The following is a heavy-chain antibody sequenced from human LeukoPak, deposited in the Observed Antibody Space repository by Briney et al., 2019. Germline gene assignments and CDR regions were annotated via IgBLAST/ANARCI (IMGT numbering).Heavy chain of an antibody. Sequence: ASVKSSCKAPGYAFTSYGLSWVRQAPRQRLEWIGWISAFNVNPNYAQKLQSRVTMTTCTSRRTHAMERRSRGYKDTVVYYGVSTGVGIIPALDYWGEGDLVTVSS. CDR2: ISAFNVNP. CDR1: GYAFTSYG. CDR3: VSTGVGIIPALDY. J-gene: IGHJ4*02. D-gene: IGHD3-10*01. V-gene: IGHV1-18*01.